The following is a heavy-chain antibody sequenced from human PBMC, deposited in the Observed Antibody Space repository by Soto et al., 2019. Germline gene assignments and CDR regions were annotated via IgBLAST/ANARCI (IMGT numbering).Heavy chain of an antibody. CDR2: MNPNSGNT. CDR1: GYTFTSYD. D-gene: IGHD6-19*01. V-gene: IGHV1-8*01. CDR3: ASASSGWYAHY. Sequence: QVQLVQSGAEVKKPGASVKVSCKASGYTFTSYDINWVRQATGQGLEWMGWMNPNSGNTGYAHKFQGRVTMTRNTSISTAYLELSSLTFDDTAVYYCASASSGWYAHYWGQGTLLTLSS. J-gene: IGHJ4*02.